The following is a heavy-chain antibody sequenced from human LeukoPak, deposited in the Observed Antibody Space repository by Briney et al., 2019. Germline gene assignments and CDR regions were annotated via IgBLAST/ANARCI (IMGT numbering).Heavy chain of an antibody. CDR3: ARGLEPYCSGGSCTMSDY. D-gene: IGHD2-15*01. Sequence: GASVKVSCKASGYTFTSYDINWVRQATGQGLEWMGWMNPNSGNTGYAQKFQGRVTMTRNTSISTAYMELSSLRSEDTAVYYCARGLEPYCSGGSCTMSDYWGQGTLVTVSS. CDR2: MNPNSGNT. CDR1: GYTFTSYD. V-gene: IGHV1-8*01. J-gene: IGHJ4*02.